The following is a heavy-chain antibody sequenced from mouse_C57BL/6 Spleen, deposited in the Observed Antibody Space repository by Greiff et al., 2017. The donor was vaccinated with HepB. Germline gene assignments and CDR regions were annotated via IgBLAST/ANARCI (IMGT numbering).Heavy chain of an antibody. D-gene: IGHD1-1*01. CDR2: ISYDGSN. J-gene: IGHJ3*01. CDR3: ARSGTTVVAPFAY. CDR1: GYSITSGYY. V-gene: IGHV3-6*01. Sequence: DVQLQESGPGLVKPSQSLSLTCSVTGYSITSGYYWNWIRQFPGNKLEWMGYISYDGSNNYNPSLKNRISITRDTSKNQFFLKLNSVTTEDTATYYCARSGTTVVAPFAYWGQGTLVTVSA.